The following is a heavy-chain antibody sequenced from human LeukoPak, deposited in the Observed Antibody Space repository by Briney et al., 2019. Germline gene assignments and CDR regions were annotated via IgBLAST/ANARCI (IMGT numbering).Heavy chain of an antibody. CDR2: INHSGST. D-gene: IGHD3-16*02. CDR3: ARSSIYRAVRYYYYMDV. J-gene: IGHJ6*03. V-gene: IGHV4-34*01. CDR1: GDVFSGYY. Sequence: SETLSLTCAVYGDVFSGYYWTWIRQPPGKGLEWIGEINHSGSTNYNPSLKSRVTMSVDTSKNQFSLKLSSVTAADTAVYYCARSSIYRAVRYYYYMDVWGKGTTVTVSS.